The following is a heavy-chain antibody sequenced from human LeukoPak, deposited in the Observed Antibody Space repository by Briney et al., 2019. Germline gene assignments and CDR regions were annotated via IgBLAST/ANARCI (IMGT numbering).Heavy chain of an antibody. D-gene: IGHD1-14*01. CDR2: ISGSGGST. CDR1: GFTFSSYA. CDR3: AKDPFGNQLYYFDY. Sequence: GGSLRLSCAASGFTFSSYAMSWVRQAPGKGLEWVSAISGSGGSTYYADSVKGRFTISRDNSKNTLYLQMNSLRAEDTAVYDCAKDPFGNQLYYFDYWGQGTLVTVSS. J-gene: IGHJ4*02. V-gene: IGHV3-23*01.